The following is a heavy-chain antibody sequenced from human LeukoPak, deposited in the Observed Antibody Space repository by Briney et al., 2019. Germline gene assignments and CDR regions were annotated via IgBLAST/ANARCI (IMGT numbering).Heavy chain of an antibody. CDR2: IIPIFGTA. J-gene: IGHJ6*02. CDR3: ARSRCSSTSCYPRQVGYYYGMDV. D-gene: IGHD2-2*01. V-gene: IGHV1-69*01. CDR1: GGTFSSYA. Sequence: ASVKVSCKASGGTFSSYAISWVRQAPGQGLEWMGGIIPIFGTANYAQKFQGRVTITGDESTSTAYMELSSLRSEDTAVYYCARSRCSSTSCYPRQVGYYYGMDVWGQGTTVTVSS.